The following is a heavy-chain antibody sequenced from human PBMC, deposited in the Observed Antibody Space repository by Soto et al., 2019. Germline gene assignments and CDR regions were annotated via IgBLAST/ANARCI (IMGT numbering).Heavy chain of an antibody. CDR1: GHSFTSNW. V-gene: IGHV5-51*01. Sequence: GESLKISCRGSGHSFTSNWIGWVRQMPGKGLEWMGIIYPGDSDTRYSPSFQGQVTISADKSINTAYLQWSSLKASDTAMYYCARMVVNSAMGYFDYWGQGTLVTVSS. D-gene: IGHD5-18*01. CDR2: IYPGDSDT. J-gene: IGHJ4*02. CDR3: ARMVVNSAMGYFDY.